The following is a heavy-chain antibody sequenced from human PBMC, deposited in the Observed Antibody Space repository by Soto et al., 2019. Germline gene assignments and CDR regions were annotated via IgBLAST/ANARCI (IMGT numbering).Heavy chain of an antibody. J-gene: IGHJ4*02. D-gene: IGHD3-3*01. CDR2: ISAYNGNT. CDR1: GYTVTSYG. CDR3: ARDLRFLEWLLPLDY. Sequence: ASVKVSCKASGYTVTSYGISWVRQAPGQGLEWMGWISAYNGNTNYAQKLQGRVTMTTDTSTSTAYMELRSLRSDDTDVYYCARDLRFLEWLLPLDYWGQGTLVTVSS. V-gene: IGHV1-18*04.